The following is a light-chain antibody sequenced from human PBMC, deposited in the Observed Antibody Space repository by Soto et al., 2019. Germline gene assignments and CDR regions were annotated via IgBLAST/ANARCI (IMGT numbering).Light chain of an antibody. CDR2: DAS. CDR1: QSVNSNY. V-gene: IGKV3-20*01. CDR3: QQYGSAPFT. J-gene: IGKJ3*01. Sequence: EMVMTQSPAILSVSPGESATLSCRASQSVNSNYLAWYRQKPGQTPRLLIYDASSRATGIPDRISGSGSGTDFTLTISRLEPEDFAVYYCQQYGSAPFTFGPGTKVDIK.